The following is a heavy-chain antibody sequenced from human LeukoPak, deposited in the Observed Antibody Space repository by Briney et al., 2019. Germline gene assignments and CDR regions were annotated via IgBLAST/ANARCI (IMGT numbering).Heavy chain of an antibody. CDR2: IYYSGRT. CDR3: ARTRYYYNSRSYGAPYYFDY. V-gene: IGHV4-39*07. CDR1: GGSISSYY. Sequence: PSETLSLTCTVSGGSISSYYWGWIRQPPGKGLEWIGSIYYSGRTYYNPSLKSRVTISVDTSKNQFSLKLNSVTAADTAVYYCARTRYYYNSRSYGAPYYFDYWGQGTLVTVSS. D-gene: IGHD3-10*01. J-gene: IGHJ4*02.